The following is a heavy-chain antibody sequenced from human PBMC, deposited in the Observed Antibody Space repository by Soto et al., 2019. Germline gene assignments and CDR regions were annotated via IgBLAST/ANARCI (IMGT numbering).Heavy chain of an antibody. CDR3: EASAVAGDALFEY. Sequence: QVQLVESGGGVVQPGRSLRLSCAASGFTFSSYGMHWVRQAPGKGLEWVAVISHDGSNKYYADSVKGRFTISRDNSKNTLYLQMNSLRPEDTAVYYCEASAVAGDALFEYWGQGTLVTVSS. J-gene: IGHJ4*02. CDR1: GFTFSSYG. V-gene: IGHV3-30*03. CDR2: ISHDGSNK. D-gene: IGHD6-19*01.